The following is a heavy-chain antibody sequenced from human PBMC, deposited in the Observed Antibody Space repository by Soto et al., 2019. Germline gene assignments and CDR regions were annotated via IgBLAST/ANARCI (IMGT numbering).Heavy chain of an antibody. CDR1: GGSISSSSYY. CDR2: IYYSGST. D-gene: IGHD6-13*01. Sequence: SETLSLTCTVSGGSISSSSYYWGWIRQPPGKGLEWIGSIYYSGSTYYNPSLKSRVTISVDTSKNQFSLKLSSVTAADTAVYYCAGLYSSSSGYYYGMDVWGQGTTVTVSS. CDR3: AGLYSSSSGYYYGMDV. J-gene: IGHJ6*02. V-gene: IGHV4-39*01.